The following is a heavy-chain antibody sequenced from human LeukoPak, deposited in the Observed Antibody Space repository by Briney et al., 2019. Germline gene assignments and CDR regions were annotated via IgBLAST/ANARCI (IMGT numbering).Heavy chain of an antibody. D-gene: IGHD6-19*01. Sequence: GGSLRLSCAASGFTFSSYEMNWVRQAPGKGLEWASYISSSGSTIYYADSVKGRFTISRDNSKNTLYLQMNSLRAEDTAVYYCARAYIAVAGTPIDYWGQGTLVTVSS. CDR2: ISSSGSTI. CDR1: GFTFSSYE. V-gene: IGHV3-48*03. J-gene: IGHJ4*02. CDR3: ARAYIAVAGTPIDY.